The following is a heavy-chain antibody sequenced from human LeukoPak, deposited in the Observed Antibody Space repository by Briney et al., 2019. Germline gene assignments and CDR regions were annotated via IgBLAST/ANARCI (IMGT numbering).Heavy chain of an antibody. CDR2: IRSKAYGGTT. Sequence: GGSLRLSCTASGFTFGDYAMSWVRQAPGKGLEWVGFIRSKAYGGTTEYAASVKGRFTISRDDSKSIAYLQMNSLKTEDTAVYYCTRDWANVDTAMVYGYWGQGTLVTVSS. J-gene: IGHJ4*02. D-gene: IGHD5-18*01. CDR3: TRDWANVDTAMVYGY. V-gene: IGHV3-49*04. CDR1: GFTFGDYA.